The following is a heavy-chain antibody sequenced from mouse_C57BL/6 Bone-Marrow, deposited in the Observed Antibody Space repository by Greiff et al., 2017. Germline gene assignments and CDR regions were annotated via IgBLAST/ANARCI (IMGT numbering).Heavy chain of an antibody. Sequence: VHVKQSGAELVRPGASVKLSCTASGFNIKDDYMHWVKQRPEQGLEWIGWIDPANGDTEYASKFQGKATITADTSSNTAYLQLSSLTSEDTAVYYCTTRDGGNRDYWGQGTTLTVSS. J-gene: IGHJ2*01. CDR1: GFNIKDDY. CDR2: IDPANGDT. CDR3: TTRDGGNRDY. D-gene: IGHD3-3*01. V-gene: IGHV14-4*01.